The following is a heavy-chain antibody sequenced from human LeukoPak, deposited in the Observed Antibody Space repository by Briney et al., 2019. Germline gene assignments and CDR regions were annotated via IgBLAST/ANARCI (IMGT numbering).Heavy chain of an antibody. CDR2: INSDGINT. Sequence: GGSLRLSCAASGFTFSNYWMHWARQPPGKGLVWVSRINSDGINTSYADCVKGRFTISRDNAKNTLNLQMNSLRAEDTAVYYCARDLGQYYDTSDKWFDPWGQGTLVTVSS. J-gene: IGHJ5*02. V-gene: IGHV3-74*01. CDR3: ARDLGQYYDTSDKWFDP. CDR1: GFTFSNYW. D-gene: IGHD3-22*01.